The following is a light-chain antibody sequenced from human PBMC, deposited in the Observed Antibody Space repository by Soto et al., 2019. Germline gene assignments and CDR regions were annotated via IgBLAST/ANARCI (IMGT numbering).Light chain of an antibody. J-gene: IGKJ5*01. CDR2: DAF. Sequence: ILLAQSPSTLCWAAGESSSLSWRASQSVSNYLAWYQEKPGQAPRLLIYDAFNRATGIPARFSGSGSGRDFTLVCSSRVPDDPAFHSMKQRSNWPSTFGRGTRLEIK. CDR3: KQRSNWPST. CDR1: QSVSNY. V-gene: IGKV3-11*02.